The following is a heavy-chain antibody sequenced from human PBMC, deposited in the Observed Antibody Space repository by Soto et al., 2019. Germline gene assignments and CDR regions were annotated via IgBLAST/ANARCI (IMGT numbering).Heavy chain of an antibody. CDR3: AHRATSIAAAGTLRGGVLFDP. CDR2: IYWDDDK. D-gene: IGHD6-13*01. V-gene: IGHV2-5*02. CDR1: GFSLSNARMG. J-gene: IGHJ5*02. Sequence: GSGPTLVNPTETLTLTCTVSGFSLSNARMGVSWIRQPPGKALEWLALIYWDDDKRYSPSLKSRLTITKDTSKNQVVLTMTNMDPVDTATYYCAHRATSIAAAGTLRGGVLFDPWGQETLVTVSS.